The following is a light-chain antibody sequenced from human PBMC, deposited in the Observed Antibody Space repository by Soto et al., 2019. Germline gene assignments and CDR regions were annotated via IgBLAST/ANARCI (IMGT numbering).Light chain of an antibody. Sequence: DIQMTQSPSSLSASIGDRVTISCQASQDIGNFLNWYQQKPGKAPYLLIYDASNLDTGVSSRFSGRVSGRQFSITITSLQPDDVATYFCQQYGSLPITFGQGTRLDIK. CDR2: DAS. CDR1: QDIGNF. J-gene: IGKJ5*01. CDR3: QQYGSLPIT. V-gene: IGKV1-33*01.